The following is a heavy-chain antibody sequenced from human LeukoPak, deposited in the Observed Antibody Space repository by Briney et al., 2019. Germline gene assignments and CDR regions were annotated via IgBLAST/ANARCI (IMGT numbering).Heavy chain of an antibody. CDR1: GGSISSYY. V-gene: IGHV4-4*07. CDR2: IYTSGTT. J-gene: IGHJ3*02. CDR3: ARDQTYYDSSGYSLYAFDI. Sequence: SETLSLTCTVSGGSISSYYCSWIRQPAGKGLEWIGRIYTSGTTNYNPSLKSRVTMSVDTSKNQFSLKLSSVTAADTAVYYCARDQTYYDSSGYSLYAFDIWGQGTMVPVSS. D-gene: IGHD3-22*01.